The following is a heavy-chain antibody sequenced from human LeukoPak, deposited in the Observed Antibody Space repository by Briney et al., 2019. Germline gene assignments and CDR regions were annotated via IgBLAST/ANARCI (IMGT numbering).Heavy chain of an antibody. D-gene: IGHD3-9*01. J-gene: IGHJ6*02. CDR1: GGSISSYY. V-gene: IGHV4-59*08. CDR2: IYYSGST. CDR3: AGFGYYDILTGSYYYYGMDV. Sequence: PSETLSLTCTVSGGSISSYYWSWIRQPPGKGLEWIGYIYYSGSTNYNPSLKSRVTISVDTSKNQFSLKLSSVTAADTAVYYCAGFGYYDILTGSYYYYGMDVWGQGTTVTVSS.